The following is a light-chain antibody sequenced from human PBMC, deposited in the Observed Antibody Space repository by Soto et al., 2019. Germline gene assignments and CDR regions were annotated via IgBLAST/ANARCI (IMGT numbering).Light chain of an antibody. Sequence: EIVLTQSPATLSLSPGERATLPCRASQSVSSYLAWYQQKPGQAPRLLIYDASNRATGIPARFSGSGSESDFNLSIVRLEPEDFAVCYLQQRSSWPLTFGGGTKVEIK. V-gene: IGKV3-11*01. CDR1: QSVSSY. J-gene: IGKJ4*01. CDR3: QQRSSWPLT. CDR2: DAS.